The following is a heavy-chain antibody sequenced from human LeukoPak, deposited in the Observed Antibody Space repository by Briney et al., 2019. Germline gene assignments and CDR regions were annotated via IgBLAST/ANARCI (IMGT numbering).Heavy chain of an antibody. CDR2: IYYSGST. CDR3: ARISWIQLMSYYYYMDV. Sequence: PSETLSLTCAVSGASISGSNYYWGWIRQPPGKGLEWIGSIYYSGSTYYNPSLKSRVTISVDTSKNQFSLKLSSVTAADTAVYYCARISWIQLMSYYYYMDVWGKGTTVTVSS. J-gene: IGHJ6*03. V-gene: IGHV4-39*07. D-gene: IGHD5-18*01. CDR1: GASISGSNYY.